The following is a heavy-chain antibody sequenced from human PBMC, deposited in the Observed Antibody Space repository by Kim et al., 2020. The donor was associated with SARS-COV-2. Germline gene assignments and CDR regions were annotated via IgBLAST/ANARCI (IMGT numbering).Heavy chain of an antibody. CDR2: ISYDGSNK. CDR3: ARDSSSWYLGY. V-gene: IGHV3-30*04. D-gene: IGHD6-13*01. J-gene: IGHJ1*01. Sequence: GGSLRLSCAASGFTFSSYAMHCVRQAPGKGLEWVAVISYDGSNKYYADSVKGRFTISRDNSKNTLYLQMNSLRAEDTAVYYCARDSSSWYLGYWGQGTLVTVSS. CDR1: GFTFSSYA.